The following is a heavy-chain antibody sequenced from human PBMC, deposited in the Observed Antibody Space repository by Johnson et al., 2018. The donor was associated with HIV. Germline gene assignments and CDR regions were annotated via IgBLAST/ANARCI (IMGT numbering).Heavy chain of an antibody. CDR3: VKLPVAPSYGAFDI. CDR1: GFTFSSYA. J-gene: IGHJ3*02. CDR2: ISYDGSNK. V-gene: IGHV3-30*18. Sequence: QVLLVESGGGLIQPGRSLRLSCAASGFTFSSYAMHWVRQAPGKGLEWVAVISYDGSNKYYADSVKGRFTISRDNSKNTLYLQMNSLRAEDTAVYYCVKLPVAPSYGAFDIWGQGTMVTVSS. D-gene: IGHD6-19*01.